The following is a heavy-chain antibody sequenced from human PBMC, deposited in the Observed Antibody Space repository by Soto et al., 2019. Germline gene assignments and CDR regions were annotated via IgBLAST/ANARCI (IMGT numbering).Heavy chain of an antibody. CDR2: IKSKTDGGTA. V-gene: IGHV3-15*07. D-gene: IGHD2-2*01. CDR1: GFTFTNAW. J-gene: IGHJ6*02. Sequence: EVQLVESGGGLVKPGVSLRLSCAASGFTFTNAWMNWVRQAPGKGLEWVGRIKSKTDGGTADYAAPVKGRFTISRDDSRTTLYLQMNSLKAEDTAVYYCTAGGVPAAAKGYSYSGMDVWGQGTTVTVSS. CDR3: TAGGVPAAAKGYSYSGMDV.